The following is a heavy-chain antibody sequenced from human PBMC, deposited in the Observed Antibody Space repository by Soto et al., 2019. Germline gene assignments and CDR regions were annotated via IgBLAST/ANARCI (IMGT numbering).Heavy chain of an antibody. D-gene: IGHD5-18*01. CDR3: ARDGGYIYALYYFDY. V-gene: IGHV3-21*01. CDR1: GFTLSTYS. J-gene: IGHJ4*02. CDR2: ISSSSDYI. Sequence: GGSLRLSCTASGFTLSTYSMNWVRQAPGKGLEWVSSISSSSDYIYYAASVKGRFTVSRDNAKNSLYLQMNSLRAEDTAVYYCARDGGYIYALYYFDYWGQGTLVTVSS.